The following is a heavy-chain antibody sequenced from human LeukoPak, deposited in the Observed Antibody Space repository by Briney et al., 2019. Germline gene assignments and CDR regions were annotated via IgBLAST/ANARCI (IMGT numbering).Heavy chain of an antibody. Sequence: ASETLSLPCAVYGGSFSGYYWSWIRQPPGKGLEWIGEINHSGSTNYNPSLKSRVTISVDTSKNQFSLKLSSVTAADTAVYYCARGRPDIVVVPAAIYYWGQGTLVTVSS. CDR3: ARGRPDIVVVPAAIYY. J-gene: IGHJ4*02. D-gene: IGHD2-2*01. V-gene: IGHV4-34*01. CDR2: INHSGST. CDR1: GGSFSGYY.